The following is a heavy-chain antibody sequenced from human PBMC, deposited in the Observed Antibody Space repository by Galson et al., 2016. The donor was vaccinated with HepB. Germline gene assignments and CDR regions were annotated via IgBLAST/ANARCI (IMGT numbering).Heavy chain of an antibody. CDR2: INPNSGGT. CDR1: GYTFTDYY. J-gene: IGHJ1*01. CDR3: AKTPKKGENGGLLNY. Sequence: SVKVSCKASGYTFTDYYMHWVRQAPGQGLEWMGWINPNSGGTNYAQKFQGRVTMTRATSISTAYMELSRLRSDDTAVYYCAKTPKKGENGGLLNYWGQGILVTVSS. V-gene: IGHV1-2*02. D-gene: IGHD2-15*01.